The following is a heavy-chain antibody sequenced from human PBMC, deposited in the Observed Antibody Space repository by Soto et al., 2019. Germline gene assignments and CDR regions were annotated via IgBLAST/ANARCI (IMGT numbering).Heavy chain of an antibody. V-gene: IGHV1-3*05. CDR1: GYTFTSYA. CDR3: ARGSGYYYCDDY. CDR2: INAGNGNT. D-gene: IGHD3-22*01. Sequence: QVQLVQSGAEEKKPGASVKVSCKASGYTFTSYAMHWVRQAPGQRLEWMGWINAGNGNTKYSQKFQGRVTITRDTSASSAYMELSRLRSEDTAVYYCARGSGYYYCDDYWGQGTLVTVSS. J-gene: IGHJ4*02.